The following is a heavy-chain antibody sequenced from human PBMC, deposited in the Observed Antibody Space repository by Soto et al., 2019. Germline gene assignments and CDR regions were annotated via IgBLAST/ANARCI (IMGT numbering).Heavy chain of an antibody. CDR2: FIPILGLA. Sequence: QVQLVQSGAEVKKPGSSVIVSCKASGGSFNSHSINWVRQAPGQGLQWVGRFIPILGLANYAQSFQGRVTITADKSTSTAYMELSSLGSDDTAVYYCARPSSHTATTGTFNYWCQGTPVTVSS. V-gene: IGHV1-69*02. CDR1: GGSFNSHS. CDR3: ARPSSHTATTGTFNY. J-gene: IGHJ4*02. D-gene: IGHD1-1*01.